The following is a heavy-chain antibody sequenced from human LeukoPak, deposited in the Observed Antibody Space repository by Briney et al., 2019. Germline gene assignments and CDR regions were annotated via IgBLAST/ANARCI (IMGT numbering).Heavy chain of an antibody. D-gene: IGHD3-10*01. V-gene: IGHV3-48*03. CDR2: ISSSGSTI. CDR1: GFTFSSYE. Sequence: PGGSLRLSCAASGFTFSSYEMNWVRQAPGKGLEWVSYISSSGSTIYYADSVKGRFTISRDNAKNSLYLQMNSLRAEDTAVYYCARAPLTYYYGSGSYYWGGFDYWGQGTLVTASS. J-gene: IGHJ4*02. CDR3: ARAPLTYYYGSGSYYWGGFDY.